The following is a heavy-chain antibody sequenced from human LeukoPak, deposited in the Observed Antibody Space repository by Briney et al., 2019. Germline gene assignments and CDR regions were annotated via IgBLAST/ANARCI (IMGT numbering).Heavy chain of an antibody. D-gene: IGHD1-26*01. Sequence: GGSLRLSCAASGFTFDDFAMHWVRQAPGKGLEWVSGINWNSGYIGYADSVKGRFTIFRDNAKSSLYLQMNSLRSEGTALYYCAKDRGVGIYYFDSWGQGTLVTVSS. CDR1: GFTFDDFA. CDR3: AKDRGVGIYYFDS. J-gene: IGHJ4*02. V-gene: IGHV3-9*01. CDR2: INWNSGYI.